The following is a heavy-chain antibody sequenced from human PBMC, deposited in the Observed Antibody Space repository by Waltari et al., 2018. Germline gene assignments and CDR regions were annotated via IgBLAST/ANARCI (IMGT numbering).Heavy chain of an antibody. CDR1: GYSISSGYY. CDR2: IYHSGST. CDR3: ARVGVVTAILHYFDY. D-gene: IGHD2-21*02. Sequence: QVQLQESGPGLVKPSETLSLTCAVSGYSISSGYYWGWIRQPPGKWLEWIGSIYHSGSTYYNPSLKSRVTISVDTSKNQFSLKLSSVTAADTAVYYCARVGVVTAILHYFDYWGQGTLVTVSS. J-gene: IGHJ4*02. V-gene: IGHV4-38-2*01.